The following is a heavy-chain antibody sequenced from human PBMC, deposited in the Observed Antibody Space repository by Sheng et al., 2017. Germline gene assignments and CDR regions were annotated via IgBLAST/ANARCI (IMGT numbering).Heavy chain of an antibody. D-gene: IGHD1-26*01. V-gene: IGHV3-11*04. J-gene: IGHJ5*02. CDR2: ILSDTDI. CDR3: VRGEWWFDP. CDR1: GFTFSDYY. Sequence: QVHLVESGGGLVKPGGSLRLSCAASGFTFSDYYMSWIRQAPGKGLERISCILSDTDIYYADSVKGRFTISRDNAENSLYLQMNNLRAEDTAMYYCVRGEWWFDPWGQGTLVTVSS.